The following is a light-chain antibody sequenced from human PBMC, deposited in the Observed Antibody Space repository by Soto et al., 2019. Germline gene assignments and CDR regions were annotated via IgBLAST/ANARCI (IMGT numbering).Light chain of an antibody. CDR2: ATS. J-gene: IGKJ4*01. CDR1: QGIAPY. Sequence: DVQMTQSPSSLSAFVGDRVTITCRASQGIAPYLAWFQQKPGKVPKLLIYATSALQSGVPSRFSGSGSGTDFTLTINSLQLEDVGTYYCQKYNSAPLTFGGGTNVDIK. CDR3: QKYNSAPLT. V-gene: IGKV1-27*01.